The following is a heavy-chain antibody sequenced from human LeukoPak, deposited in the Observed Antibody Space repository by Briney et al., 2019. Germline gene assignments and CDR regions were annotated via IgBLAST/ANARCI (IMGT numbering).Heavy chain of an antibody. CDR3: ARDRGVYDSSGYYTYYFDY. D-gene: IGHD3-22*01. V-gene: IGHV3-66*01. CDR2: IYGGGST. CDR1: GFTVNSNY. Sequence: GGSLRLSCAASGFTVNSNYMSWVRQAPGKGLEWVSVIYGGGSTYYADSVKGRVTISRDNSKNTLYLQMNSLRAEDTAVYYCARDRGVYDSSGYYTYYFDYWGQGTLVTVSS. J-gene: IGHJ4*02.